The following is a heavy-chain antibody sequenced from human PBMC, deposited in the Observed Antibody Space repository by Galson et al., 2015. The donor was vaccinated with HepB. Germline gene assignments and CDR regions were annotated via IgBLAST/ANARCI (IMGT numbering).Heavy chain of an antibody. CDR1: GYSFTSYW. D-gene: IGHD2-15*01. CDR2: IYPGDSDT. J-gene: IGHJ4*02. V-gene: IGHV5-51*01. Sequence: QSGAEVKKPGESLKISCKGSGYSFTSYWIGWVRQMPGKGLEWMGIIYPGDSDTRYSPSFQGQVTISADKSISTAYLQWSSLKASDTAMYYCARQPEYCSGGSCLPFDYWGQGTLVTVSS. CDR3: ARQPEYCSGGSCLPFDY.